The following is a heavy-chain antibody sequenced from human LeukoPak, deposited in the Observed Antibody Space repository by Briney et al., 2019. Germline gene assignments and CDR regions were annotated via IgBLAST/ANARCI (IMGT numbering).Heavy chain of an antibody. V-gene: IGHV3-9*01. CDR3: AKDSGYSDYYGMDV. CDR2: ISWNSGSI. Sequence: GGSLRLSCAASGFTFDDYAMHWVQQAPGKGLEWVSGISWNSGSIGYADSVKGRFTISRDDAKNSLYLQMNSLRAEDTALYYCAKDSGYSDYYGMDVWGQGTTVTVSS. CDR1: GFTFDDYA. D-gene: IGHD5-12*01. J-gene: IGHJ6*02.